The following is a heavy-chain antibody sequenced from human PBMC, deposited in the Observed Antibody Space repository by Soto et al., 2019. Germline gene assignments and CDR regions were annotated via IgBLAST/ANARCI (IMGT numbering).Heavy chain of an antibody. Sequence: PTETLSLTCTVSGASISGFYWSWIRKSARKGLEWIGRIYATGTTDYNPSLKSRVMMSADTSKKQFSLKLRSVTAADTAVYYCVRDGTKTLRDWFDPWGQGSSVTV. CDR3: VRDGTKTLRDWFDP. CDR1: GASISGFY. CDR2: IYATGTT. V-gene: IGHV4-4*07. J-gene: IGHJ5*02. D-gene: IGHD1-1*01.